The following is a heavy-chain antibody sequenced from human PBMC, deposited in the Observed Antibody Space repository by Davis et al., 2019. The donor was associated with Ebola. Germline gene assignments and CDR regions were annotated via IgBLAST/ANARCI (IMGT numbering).Heavy chain of an antibody. V-gene: IGHV7-4-1*02. CDR1: GYTFTSYA. J-gene: IGHJ3*02. D-gene: IGHD2-2*01. CDR2: INTNTGNP. Sequence: ASVTVSCQASGYTFTSYAMKWVRQAPGQGLEWMGWINTNTGNPTYAQGFTGRFVFSLDTSVSTAYLQISSLKAEDTAVYYCARTYCSSTSCMSGAFDIWGQGTMVTVSS. CDR3: ARTYCSSTSCMSGAFDI.